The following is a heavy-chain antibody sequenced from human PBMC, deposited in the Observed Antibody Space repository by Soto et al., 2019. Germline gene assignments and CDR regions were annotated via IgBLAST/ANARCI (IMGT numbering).Heavy chain of an antibody. J-gene: IGHJ4*02. Sequence: SETLSLTCAVSGGSISSGGYSWSWIRQPPGKGLEWIGYIYHSGSTYYNPSLKSRVTISVDRSKNQFSLKLSSVTAADTAVYYCARTGTAFDYWGQGTLVTVSS. V-gene: IGHV4-30-2*01. D-gene: IGHD1-1*01. CDR1: GGSISSGGYS. CDR3: ARTGTAFDY. CDR2: IYHSGST.